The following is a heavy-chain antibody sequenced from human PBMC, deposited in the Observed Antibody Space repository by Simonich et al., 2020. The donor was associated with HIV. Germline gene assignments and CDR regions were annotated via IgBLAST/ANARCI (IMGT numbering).Heavy chain of an antibody. CDR2: FDPEDGET. J-gene: IGHJ4*02. V-gene: IGHV1-24*01. Sequence: QVQLVQSGAEVKKPGASVKVSCKVSGYTLTEFSMHWVRQAPGKGLEWMGGFDPEDGETIYAQKCHGRVTMTEDTSTDTAYMELSSLRSEDTAVYYCATVSRSWSRDGPFFDYWGQGTLVTVSS. CDR3: ATVSRSWSRDGPFFDY. D-gene: IGHD6-13*01. CDR1: GYTLTEFS.